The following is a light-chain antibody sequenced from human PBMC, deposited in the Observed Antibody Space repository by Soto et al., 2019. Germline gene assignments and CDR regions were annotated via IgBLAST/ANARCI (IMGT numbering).Light chain of an antibody. Sequence: QAVVTQEPSLTVSPGGTVTLTCASSTGAVTSGNYPNWFQQKPGQAPRALIYSTSAKRSWTPARFTGSLLGGKAALTLSGVQPEDEADYYCLLYYGSTWVFGGGTKLTVL. J-gene: IGLJ3*02. CDR1: TGAVTSGNY. V-gene: IGLV7-43*01. CDR3: LLYYGSTWV. CDR2: STS.